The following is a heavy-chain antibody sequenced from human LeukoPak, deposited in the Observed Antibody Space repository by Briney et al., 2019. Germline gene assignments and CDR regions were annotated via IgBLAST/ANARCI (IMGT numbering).Heavy chain of an antibody. CDR1: GGSISSSSYY. V-gene: IGHV4-39*01. Sequence: QSSETLSLTCTVFGGSISSSSYYWGWIRQPPGKGLEWIGSIYYSGSTYYNPSLKSRVTISVDTSKNQFSLKLSSVTAADTAVYYCARVGGGQQLVASPLYYFDYWGQGTLVTVSS. CDR3: ARVGGGQQLVASPLYYFDY. J-gene: IGHJ4*02. CDR2: IYYSGST. D-gene: IGHD6-13*01.